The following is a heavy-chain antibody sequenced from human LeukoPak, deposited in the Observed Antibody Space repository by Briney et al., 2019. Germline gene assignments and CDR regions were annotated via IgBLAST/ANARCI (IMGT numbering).Heavy chain of an antibody. J-gene: IGHJ5*02. CDR1: GFTFSSYW. D-gene: IGHD5-12*01. Sequence: GGSLRLSCAASGFTFSSYWMHWVRQAPGKGLVWVSRIKSDGSSTSYADSVKGRFTISRDNAKNTLYLQVNTLRAEDTAVYYCAMKGSGKSGYDSWGQGTLVTVSS. CDR2: IKSDGSST. V-gene: IGHV3-74*01. CDR3: AMKGSGKSGYDS.